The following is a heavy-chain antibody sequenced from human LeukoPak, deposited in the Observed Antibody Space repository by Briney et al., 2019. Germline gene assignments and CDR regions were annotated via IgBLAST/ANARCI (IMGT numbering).Heavy chain of an antibody. J-gene: IGHJ4*02. CDR2: ISVSGGTT. V-gene: IGHV3-23*01. D-gene: IGHD3-10*01. CDR1: GFTFSTYA. Sequence: GGSLRLSCAASGFTFSTYAMSWVRQAPGKGLEWVSGISVSGGTTYYADSVKGRFTISRDNAKNSLFLQMNSLRDEDTAVYYCASRRAGSGNYYLDYWGQGTLVTVSS. CDR3: ASRRAGSGNYYLDY.